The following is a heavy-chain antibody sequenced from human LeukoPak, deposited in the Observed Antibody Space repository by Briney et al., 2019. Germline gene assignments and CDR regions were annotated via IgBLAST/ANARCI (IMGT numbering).Heavy chain of an antibody. CDR3: ARGCSGGSCYEPKFDP. V-gene: IGHV3-7*01. CDR1: GFTFSSYW. Sequence: GGALRLSCAASGFTFSSYWMSWVRQAPGKGLEWVAHIKQDGGENSYVDSVKGRFTISRDNAKNSLYLQMNSLRAEDSAVYYCARGCSGGSCYEPKFDPWGQGTLVTVSS. D-gene: IGHD2-15*01. J-gene: IGHJ5*02. CDR2: IKQDGGEN.